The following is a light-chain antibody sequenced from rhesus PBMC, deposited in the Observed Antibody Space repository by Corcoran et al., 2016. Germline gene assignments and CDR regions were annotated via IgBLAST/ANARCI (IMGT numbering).Light chain of an antibody. J-gene: IGKJ2*01. Sequence: DIQMSQSPSSLSASVGDKVTITCRASQGISNALAWYQQKPGKAPKVLIYAASRLESGVPSRFSGRRSGTDFTLTISSLQPEDFATYYCQQCYSTPYSFCQGTKVEIK. CDR2: AAS. V-gene: IGKV1-33*02. CDR3: QQCYSTPYS. CDR1: QGISNA.